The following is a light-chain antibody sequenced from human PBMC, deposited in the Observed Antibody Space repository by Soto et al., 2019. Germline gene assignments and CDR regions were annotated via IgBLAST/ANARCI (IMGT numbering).Light chain of an antibody. CDR2: DNH. Sequence: QSVLTQPPSVSAAPGPRVTISCSGNSSNVGDKFVSWYQQPPAAAPKLLIYDNHKRPSGIPDRFSGSKSGTSATLGITGLQAGDEAYYCCATLDGRLGVVVFGGGTKVPVL. V-gene: IGLV1-51*01. CDR1: SSNVGDKF. CDR3: ATLDGRLGVVV. J-gene: IGLJ3*02.